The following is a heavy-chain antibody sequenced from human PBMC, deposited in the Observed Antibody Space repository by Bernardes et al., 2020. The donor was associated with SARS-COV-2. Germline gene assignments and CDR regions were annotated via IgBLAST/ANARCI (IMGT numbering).Heavy chain of an antibody. V-gene: IGHV1-46*01. CDR3: ARDFRTSVTTLGFAP. D-gene: IGHD4-17*01. CDR2: INPSGGGT. Sequence: ASVKVSCTASGYTFTNYYMHWLRQAPGQGLEWMGFINPSGGGTKYAQKFQGRVTVTRETSTSTVYMELSSLRSEDTAVFYCARDFRTSVTTLGFAPWGQGTLVTVSS. J-gene: IGHJ5*02. CDR1: GYTFTNYY.